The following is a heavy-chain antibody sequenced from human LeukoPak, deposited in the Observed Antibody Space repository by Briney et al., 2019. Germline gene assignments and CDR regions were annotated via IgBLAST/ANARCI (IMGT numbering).Heavy chain of an antibody. CDR2: IRYDGSDK. J-gene: IGHJ4*02. CDR1: GFTFSNYG. V-gene: IGHV3-30*02. D-gene: IGHD2-2*01. CDR3: TATSSGY. Sequence: GGSLRLSCAASGFTFSNYGIHWVRQAPGKGLEWVAFIRYDGSDKYYGDSVKGRFTMSRDNSKNTLYLQMNSLRVEDTAVYYYTATSSGYWGQGTLVTVSS.